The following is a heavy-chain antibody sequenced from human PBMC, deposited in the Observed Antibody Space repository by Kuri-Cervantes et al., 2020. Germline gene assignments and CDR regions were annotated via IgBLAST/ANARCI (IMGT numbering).Heavy chain of an antibody. Sequence: GESLKISCAASGFTFSSYSMNWVRQAPGKGLEWVSSISRSSSYIYYADSVKGRFTISRDNAKNSLYLQMNSLRAEDTAVYYCARDQRSGTGAYACYGMDVWGQGTMVTVSS. CDR2: ISRSSSYI. CDR3: ARDQRSGTGAYACYGMDV. D-gene: IGHD1/OR15-1a*01. CDR1: GFTFSSYS. V-gene: IGHV3-21*01. J-gene: IGHJ6*01.